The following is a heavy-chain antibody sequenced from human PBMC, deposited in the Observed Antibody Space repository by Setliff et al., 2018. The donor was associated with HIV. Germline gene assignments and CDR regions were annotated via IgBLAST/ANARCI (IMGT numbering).Heavy chain of an antibody. D-gene: IGHD3-9*01. V-gene: IGHV3-7*01. CDR1: GFSFGNHW. Sequence: GGSLRLSCGASGFSFGNHWMYWVRQAPGKGLEWVANIKQDGSEKYYVDSVKGRFTISRDNAKRSLYLQMNSLRAEDTAIYYCARDHRHDILTDDSWGQGTLVTVSS. J-gene: IGHJ5*01. CDR2: IKQDGSEK. CDR3: ARDHRHDILTDDS.